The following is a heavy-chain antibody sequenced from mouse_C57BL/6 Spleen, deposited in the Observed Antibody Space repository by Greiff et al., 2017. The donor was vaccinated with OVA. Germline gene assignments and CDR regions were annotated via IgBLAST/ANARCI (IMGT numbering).Heavy chain of an antibody. V-gene: IGHV1-80*01. CDR1: GYAFSSYW. Sequence: QVQLQQSGAELVKPGASVKISCKASGYAFSSYWMNWVKQRPGKGLEWIGQIYPGDGDTTYNGKFKGKATLTADKSSSTAYMKHTSLTSDDSAVECCARGWITTVVGYYAMDYWGQGTSVTVSS. CDR3: ARGWITTVVGYYAMDY. CDR2: IYPGDGDT. J-gene: IGHJ4*01. D-gene: IGHD1-1*01.